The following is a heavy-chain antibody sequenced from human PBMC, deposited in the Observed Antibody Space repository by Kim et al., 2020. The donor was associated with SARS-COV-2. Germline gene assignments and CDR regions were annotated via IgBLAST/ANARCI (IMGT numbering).Heavy chain of an antibody. Sequence: NYAQKFPGRVTLTRDTSISTAYMELSRLRSDDTAVYYCARDRLLPYGMDVWGQGTTVTVSS. J-gene: IGHJ6*02. CDR3: ARDRLLPYGMDV. V-gene: IGHV1-2*02.